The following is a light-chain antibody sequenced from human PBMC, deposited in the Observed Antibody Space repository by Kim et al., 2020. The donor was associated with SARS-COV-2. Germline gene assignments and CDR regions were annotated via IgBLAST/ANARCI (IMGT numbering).Light chain of an antibody. J-gene: IGKJ2*01. CDR2: GAS. CDR1: QAISNC. V-gene: IGKV1-8*01. Sequence: AIRMTQSPFSLSASVGDRVTIACWASQAISNCLAWYQQKPGKAPELLIYGASTLQSGVPSRFRGGGSGTDFTLTITSLQSEDFATYYCQQYSSFAYTFGQGTKL. CDR3: QQYSSFAYT.